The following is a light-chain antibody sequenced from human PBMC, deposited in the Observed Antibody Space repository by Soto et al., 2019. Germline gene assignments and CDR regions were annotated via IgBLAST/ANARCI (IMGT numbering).Light chain of an antibody. V-gene: IGLV2-11*01. Sequence: QSALTQPRSVSGSPGQSVTLSCTGTSSDVGGYNYVSWYQQHPGKAPKLMIYDVSKRPSGVPDRFSGSKSGNTASVAISGLQAEDEADYYCCSYAGNYTLLFGGGTKLTVL. CDR3: CSYAGNYTLL. CDR2: DVS. CDR1: SSDVGGYNY. J-gene: IGLJ2*01.